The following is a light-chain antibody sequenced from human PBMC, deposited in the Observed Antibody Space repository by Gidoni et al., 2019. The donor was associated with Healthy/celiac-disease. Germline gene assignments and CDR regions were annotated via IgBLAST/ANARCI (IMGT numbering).Light chain of an antibody. CDR1: NIGSKS. CDR2: YDS. CDR3: QVWDSSSDHPVV. J-gene: IGLJ2*01. V-gene: IGLV3-21*04. Sequence: SYVLTQPPSVSGAPGKTARITCGGNNIGSKSVHWYQQKPGQTPVLVIYYDSDRPSGIPERFSGSNSGNTATLTISRVEAGDVADYYCQVWDSSSDHPVVFGGGTKLTVL.